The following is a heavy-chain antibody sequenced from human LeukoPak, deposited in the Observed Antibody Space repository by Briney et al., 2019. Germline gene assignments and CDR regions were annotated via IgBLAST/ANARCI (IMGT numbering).Heavy chain of an antibody. V-gene: IGHV3-74*01. CDR3: AKLGPGYYDSSGYAIDY. CDR2: INSDGSST. J-gene: IGHJ4*02. CDR1: GFTFSSYW. D-gene: IGHD3-22*01. Sequence: PGGSLRLSCAASGFTFSSYWMHWVRQAPGKGLVWVSRINSDGSSTSYADSVKGRFTISRDNAKNTLYLQMNSLRAEDTAVYYCAKLGPGYYDSSGYAIDYWGQGTLVTVSS.